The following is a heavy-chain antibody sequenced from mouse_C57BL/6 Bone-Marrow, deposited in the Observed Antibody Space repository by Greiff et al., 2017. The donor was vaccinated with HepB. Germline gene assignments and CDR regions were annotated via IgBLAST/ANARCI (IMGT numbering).Heavy chain of an antibody. Sequence: EVQLVESGGGLVQPKGSLKLSCAASGFSFNTYAMNWVRQAPGKGLEWVARIRSKSNNYATYYADSVKDRFTISRDDSESMLYLQMNNLKTEDTAMYYCVRHNTVVDAMDYWGQGTSVTVSS. CDR3: VRHNTVVDAMDY. CDR2: IRSKSNNYAT. D-gene: IGHD1-1*01. CDR1: GFSFNTYA. J-gene: IGHJ4*01. V-gene: IGHV10-1*01.